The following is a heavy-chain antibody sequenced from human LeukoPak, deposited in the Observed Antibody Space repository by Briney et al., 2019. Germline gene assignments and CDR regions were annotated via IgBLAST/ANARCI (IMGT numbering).Heavy chain of an antibody. V-gene: IGHV1-18*01. D-gene: IGHD6-19*01. Sequence: ASVKVSCKTSGYTFSNYGIAWVRQAPGQGFEWMGWISPNNGNTNYAQKFQGRVTMTTDTPTSTAYMEMRSLRSDDTAVYYCARDRDSSGWHVADYWGQGTLVTVSS. CDR3: ARDRDSSGWHVADY. CDR2: ISPNNGNT. CDR1: GYTFSNYG. J-gene: IGHJ4*02.